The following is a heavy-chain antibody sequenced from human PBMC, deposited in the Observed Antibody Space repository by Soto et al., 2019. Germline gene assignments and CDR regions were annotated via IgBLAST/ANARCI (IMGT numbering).Heavy chain of an antibody. Sequence: LRLSCAASGFTFSDYYMSWIRQAPGKGLEWASYISSSGSTIYYADSVKGRFTISRDNAKNSLYLQMNSLRAEDTAVYYCAREIRTIFGVVDYYYYYGMDVWGQGTTVTVS. D-gene: IGHD3-3*01. J-gene: IGHJ6*02. CDR1: GFTFSDYY. CDR3: AREIRTIFGVVDYYYYYGMDV. CDR2: ISSSGSTI. V-gene: IGHV3-11*01.